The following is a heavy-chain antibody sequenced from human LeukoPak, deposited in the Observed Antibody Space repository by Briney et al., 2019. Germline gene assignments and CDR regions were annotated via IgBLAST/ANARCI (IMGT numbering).Heavy chain of an antibody. CDR2: IRYDGSNQ. CDR1: GFTSSTYG. CDR3: ARNTGYCASGTCYYDY. J-gene: IGHJ4*02. Sequence: GGSLRLSCAASGFTSSTYGMHWVRQAPGKGLEWVALIRYDGSNQYYADSVKGRSTISKDNSKNMLYLQMNSLRAEDTAVYYCARNTGYCASGTCYYDYWGQGTLVTVSS. D-gene: IGHD2-8*01. V-gene: IGHV3-33*01.